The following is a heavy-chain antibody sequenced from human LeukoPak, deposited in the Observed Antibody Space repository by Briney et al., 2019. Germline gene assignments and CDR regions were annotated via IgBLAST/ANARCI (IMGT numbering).Heavy chain of an antibody. Sequence: ASVKVSCKSSGYSFTGHFVHWVRQAPGQGLEWMGWINPNSGGTHYAQKFQGRVTITSDTSISTAYMDLSSLRSDDTAFYYCAIRVGSSWYVFDYWGQGTLVTVSS. CDR1: GYSFTGHF. CDR2: INPNSGGT. V-gene: IGHV1-2*02. CDR3: AIRVGSSWYVFDY. J-gene: IGHJ4*02. D-gene: IGHD6-13*01.